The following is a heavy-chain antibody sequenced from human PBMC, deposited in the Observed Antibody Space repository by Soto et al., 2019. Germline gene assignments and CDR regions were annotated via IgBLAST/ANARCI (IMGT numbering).Heavy chain of an antibody. V-gene: IGHV3-23*01. CDR2: ISGSGGST. J-gene: IGHJ6*03. Sequence: PGGSLRLSCAASGFTFSSYAMSWVRQAPGKGLEWVSAISGSGGSTYYADSVKGRFTISRDNSKNTLYLQMNSLRAEDTAVYYCAKGWPRSSGPVVPAAIEYYYYYYYMDVWGKGTTVTVSS. CDR3: AKGWPRSSGPVVPAAIEYYYYYYYMDV. D-gene: IGHD2-2*01. CDR1: GFTFSSYA.